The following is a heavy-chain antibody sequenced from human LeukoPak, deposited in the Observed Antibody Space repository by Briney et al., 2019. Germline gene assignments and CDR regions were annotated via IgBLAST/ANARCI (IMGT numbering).Heavy chain of an antibody. CDR3: ASARGSYGPIHFDY. Sequence: SSETLSLTCTVSGGSISSYYWRWIRQPPGKGVEWIGYIYYSGSTNYNPSLKSRVTISVDTSKNQFSLKLSSVTAADTAVYYCASARGSYGPIHFDYWGQGTLVTVSS. D-gene: IGHD5-18*01. CDR2: IYYSGST. CDR1: GGSISSYY. J-gene: IGHJ4*02. V-gene: IGHV4-59*01.